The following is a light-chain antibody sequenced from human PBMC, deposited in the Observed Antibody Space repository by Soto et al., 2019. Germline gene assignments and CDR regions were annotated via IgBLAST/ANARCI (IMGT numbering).Light chain of an antibody. Sequence: EIVLTQSPGTLSLSPGERATLSCRASQSVSSRYLAWYQQKPGQAPRLLIYGASSRATGFPARFSGSGSGTDFTLTISRLEPEDFAVYYCQQYGSLWAFGQGTKVEIK. CDR1: QSVSSRY. CDR2: GAS. V-gene: IGKV3-20*01. J-gene: IGKJ1*01. CDR3: QQYGSLWA.